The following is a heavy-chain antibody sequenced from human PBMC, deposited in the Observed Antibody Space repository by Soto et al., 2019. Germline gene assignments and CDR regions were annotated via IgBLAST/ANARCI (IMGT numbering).Heavy chain of an antibody. CDR3: ASTARIWFGELQLNYFDY. V-gene: IGHV1-69*12. D-gene: IGHD3-10*01. J-gene: IGHJ4*02. Sequence: QVQLVQSGAEVKKPGSSVKVSCKASGGTFSSYAISWVRQAPGQGLEWMGGIIPIFGTANYAQKFQGRVTITADXXTXTXSMELSSLRSEDTAVYYCASTARIWFGELQLNYFDYWGQGTLVTVSS. CDR1: GGTFSSYA. CDR2: IIPIFGTA.